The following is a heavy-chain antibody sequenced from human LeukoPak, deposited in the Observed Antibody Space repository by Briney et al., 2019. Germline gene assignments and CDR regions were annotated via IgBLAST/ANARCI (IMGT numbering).Heavy chain of an antibody. D-gene: IGHD6-19*01. J-gene: IGHJ4*02. CDR2: ISLNGETT. CDR1: GFSVSSFG. CDR3: AQGFSSGWYPY. V-gene: IGHV3-23*01. Sequence: GGSLRLSCALSGFSVSSFGMSWVCQAPGKGLEWISAISLNGETTLYADSVKGRFIISRDNSKNTLYLQLTSLRAEGTAVYYCAQGFSSGWYPYWGQGSLVSVSS.